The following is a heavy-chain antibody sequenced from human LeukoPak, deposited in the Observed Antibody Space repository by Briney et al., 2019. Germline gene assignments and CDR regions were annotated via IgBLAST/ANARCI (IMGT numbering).Heavy chain of an antibody. J-gene: IGHJ3*02. D-gene: IGHD2-21*02. CDR2: IYSGGST. Sequence: PGGSLRLSCAASGFTVSSNYMSWVRQAPGKGLEWVSVIYSGGSTYYADSVKGRFTISRDNSKNTLYLQMNSLRAEDTAVYYCATTGGDFPFDAFDIWGQGTMVTVSS. CDR3: ATTGGDFPFDAFDI. CDR1: GFTVSSNY. V-gene: IGHV3-53*01.